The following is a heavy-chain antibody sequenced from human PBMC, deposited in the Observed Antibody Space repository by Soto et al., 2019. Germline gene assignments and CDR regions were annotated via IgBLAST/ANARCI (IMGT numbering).Heavy chain of an antibody. CDR1: GFSLSTSGVG. CDR3: AHSYYDSSGYYGRDDAFDI. Sequence: QITLKESGPTLVKPTQTLTLTCTFSGFSLSTSGVGVGWIRQPPGKALEWLALIYWDDDKRYSPSLKSRLTIPKAPPRNQVVLTMTNMDPVDTATYYCAHSYYDSSGYYGRDDAFDIWGQGTMVTVSS. CDR2: IYWDDDK. J-gene: IGHJ3*02. V-gene: IGHV2-5*02. D-gene: IGHD3-22*01.